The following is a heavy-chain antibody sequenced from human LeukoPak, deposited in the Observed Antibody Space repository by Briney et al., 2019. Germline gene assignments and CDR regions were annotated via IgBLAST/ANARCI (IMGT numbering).Heavy chain of an antibody. CDR1: GFTFSSYA. CDR2: ISGSGGST. V-gene: IGHV3-23*01. D-gene: IGHD3-16*01. CDR3: AGRYYDYVNPAEY. J-gene: IGHJ4*02. Sequence: GGSLRLSCAASGFTFSSYAMSWVRQAPVKGLEWVSAISGSGGSTYYADSVKGRFTISRDNSKNTLYLQMNSLRAEDTAVYYCAGRYYDYVNPAEYWGQGTLVTVSS.